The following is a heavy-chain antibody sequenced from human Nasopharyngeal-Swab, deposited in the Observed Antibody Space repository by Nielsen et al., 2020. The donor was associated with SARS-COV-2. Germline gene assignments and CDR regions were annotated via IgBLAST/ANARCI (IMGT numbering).Heavy chain of an antibody. D-gene: IGHD6-13*01. CDR1: GYTFTSYD. CDR2: MNPNSGNT. V-gene: IGHV1-8*01. J-gene: IGHJ5*02. CDR3: ARGGMYSSSWEDWFDP. Sequence: ASVKVSCKASGYTFTSYDINWVRQATGQGLEWMGWMNPNSGNTGYAQKFQGRVTMTTDTSTSTAYMELRSLRSDDTAVYYCARGGMYSSSWEDWFDPWGQGTLVTVSS.